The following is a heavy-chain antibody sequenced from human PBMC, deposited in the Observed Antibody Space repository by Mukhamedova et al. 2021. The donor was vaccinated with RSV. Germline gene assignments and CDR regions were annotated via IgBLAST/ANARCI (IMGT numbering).Heavy chain of an antibody. J-gene: IGHJ4*02. Sequence: IRQSPSRGLEWLGRTYYRSNWYDDFAVSVKTRIIINPDTSNNQFSLHLNSVTPEDTAVYYCARGDYGDFDYWGQGTLVTVSS. V-gene: IGHV6-1*01. D-gene: IGHD4-17*01. CDR2: TYYRSNWYD. CDR3: ARGDYGDFDY.